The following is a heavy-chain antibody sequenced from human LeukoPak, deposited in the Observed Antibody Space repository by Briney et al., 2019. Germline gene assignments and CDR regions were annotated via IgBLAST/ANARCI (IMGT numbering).Heavy chain of an antibody. J-gene: IGHJ3*02. V-gene: IGHV4-59*01. CDR1: GGSISSYY. CDR3: ARDRGPYYYDSSGYYDPLDI. CDR2: IYYSGST. Sequence: SETLSLTCTVSGGSISSYYWSWIRRPPGKGLEWIGYIYYSGSTNYNPSLKSRVTISVDTSKNQFSLKLSSVTAADTAVYYCARDRGPYYYDSSGYYDPLDIWGQGTMVTVSS. D-gene: IGHD3-22*01.